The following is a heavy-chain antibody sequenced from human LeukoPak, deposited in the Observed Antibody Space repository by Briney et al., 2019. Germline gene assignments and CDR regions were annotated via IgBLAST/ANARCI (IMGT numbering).Heavy chain of an antibody. V-gene: IGHV4-4*07. CDR2: IYTTGMT. CDR3: ARAGYTISSYRFDY. CDR1: GGSINSYW. D-gene: IGHD3-16*02. Sequence: NSSVTLSLTCSVSGGSINSYWWSWIRQPAGKGLEFIGRIYTTGMTNYNPSLKSRVSMSVDTSKNQFSLELRSVTAADTAVYFCARAGYTISSYRFDYWGQGALVTVSS. J-gene: IGHJ4*02.